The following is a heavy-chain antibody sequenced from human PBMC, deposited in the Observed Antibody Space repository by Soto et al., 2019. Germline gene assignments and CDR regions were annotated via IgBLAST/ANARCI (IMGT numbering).Heavy chain of an antibody. Sequence: PSETMSLTCTVSGGSISSGAYYWSWIRHHPGKGLEWIGYIYYSGSTYYNPSLKSRVTISVDTSKNQFSLKLTSVTAADTAVYYCARDLHYSGSGSYVYMDVWGKGTTVTVSS. CDR3: ARDLHYSGSGSYVYMDV. V-gene: IGHV4-31*03. CDR2: IYYSGST. CDR1: GGSISSGAYY. D-gene: IGHD3-10*01. J-gene: IGHJ6*03.